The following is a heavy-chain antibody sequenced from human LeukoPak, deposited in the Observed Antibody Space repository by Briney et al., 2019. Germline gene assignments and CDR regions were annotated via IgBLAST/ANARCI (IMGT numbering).Heavy chain of an antibody. V-gene: IGHV1-2*02. D-gene: IGHD6-13*01. CDR3: ARDIAAAGTVGWFDP. CDR2: INPNSGGT. CDR1: GYTFIGYY. J-gene: IGHJ5*02. Sequence: ASVKVSCKASGYTFIGYYMHWVRQAPGQGLEWMGWINPNSGGTNYAQKFQGRVTMTRDTSISTAYMELSRLRSDDTAVYYCARDIAAAGTVGWFDPWGQGTLVTVSS.